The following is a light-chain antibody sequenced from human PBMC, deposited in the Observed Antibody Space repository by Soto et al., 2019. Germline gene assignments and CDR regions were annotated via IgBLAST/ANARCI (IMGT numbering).Light chain of an antibody. CDR2: AAS. Sequence: DIQMTQSPSSLSASVGDRVTITCRASQSISSYLNWYQQKPGKAPKLLIYAASSLQSGVPSRFSGSGSGTDFTRTVSSLQPEEFSTYYCRQSYSTPWTFGQGTKVEIK. J-gene: IGKJ1*01. CDR1: QSISSY. CDR3: RQSYSTPWT. V-gene: IGKV1-39*01.